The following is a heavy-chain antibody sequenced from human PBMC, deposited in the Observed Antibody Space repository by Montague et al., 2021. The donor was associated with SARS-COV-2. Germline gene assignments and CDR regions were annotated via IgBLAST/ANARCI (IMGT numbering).Heavy chain of an antibody. CDR3: ARLGDGVVPAPILGVGAFYSYYYMDV. D-gene: IGHD2-2*02. V-gene: IGHV4-34*01. CDR1: GCSFSGYF. Sequence: SETLSLTCAVSGCSFSGYFCCWIRQHPPKGLEWFGEINHTGSTKHNPSPKSRVTILVDTSKNQFSLQVTSITAADTAIYYCARLGDGVVPAPILGVGAFYSYYYMDVWGKGTTVTVSS. CDR2: INHTGST. J-gene: IGHJ6*03.